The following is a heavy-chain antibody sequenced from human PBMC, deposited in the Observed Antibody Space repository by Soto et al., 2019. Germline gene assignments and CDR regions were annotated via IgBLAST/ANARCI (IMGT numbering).Heavy chain of an antibody. CDR2: IWYDGSNK. CDR3: ARDGPHDYYYYGMDV. Sequence: GGSLRLSCAASGFTFSSYGMHWVRQAPGKGLEWVAVIWYDGSNKYYADSVKGRFTISRDNSKNTLYLQMNSLRAEDTAVYYCARDGPHDYYYYGMDVWGQGTTVTVSS. CDR1: GFTFSSYG. V-gene: IGHV3-33*01. J-gene: IGHJ6*02.